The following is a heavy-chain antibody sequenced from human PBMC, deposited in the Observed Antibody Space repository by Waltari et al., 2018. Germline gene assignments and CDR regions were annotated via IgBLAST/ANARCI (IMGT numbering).Heavy chain of an antibody. CDR1: GFTFEAHG. Sequence: EVQMVESGGSVVRPGGSLTLSCDVSGFTFEAHGMGWVRQPPGQGLDVVSVCNWNCATTTYVDSVKGRFIISRDNAKKSLFLHMSGLRADDTAVYFCARGYRVVLTAPRFDRWGHGTLVTVSS. D-gene: IGHD2-15*01. J-gene: IGHJ5*02. CDR2: CNWNCATT. V-gene: IGHV3-20*04. CDR3: ARGYRVVLTAPRFDR.